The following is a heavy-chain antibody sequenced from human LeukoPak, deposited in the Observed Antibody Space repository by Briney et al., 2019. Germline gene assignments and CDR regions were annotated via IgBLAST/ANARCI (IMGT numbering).Heavy chain of an antibody. V-gene: IGHV3-7*01. CDR3: ARFGLWFGEGD. D-gene: IGHD3-10*01. CDR1: GFTFSNAW. CDR2: IKQDGSEK. J-gene: IGHJ4*02. Sequence: QSGGSLRLSCAASGFTFSNAWMSWVRQAPGKGLEWVANIKQDGSEKYYVDSVKGRFTISRDNAKNSLYLQMNSLRAEDTAVYYCARFGLWFGEGDWGQGTLVTVSS.